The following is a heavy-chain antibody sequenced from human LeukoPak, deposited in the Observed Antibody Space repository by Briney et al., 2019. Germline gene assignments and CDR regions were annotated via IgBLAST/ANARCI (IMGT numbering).Heavy chain of an antibody. CDR3: AKDDAYYYDSSIFN. J-gene: IGHJ4*02. V-gene: IGHV3-48*03. Sequence: GGSLRLSCAASGFTFSSYEMNWVRQAPGKGLEWVSYISSSGSTMYYADSVKGRFTISRDNAKNSLYLQMNSLRAEDTAVYYCAKDDAYYYDSSIFNWGQGTLVTVSS. D-gene: IGHD3-22*01. CDR1: GFTFSSYE. CDR2: ISSSGSTM.